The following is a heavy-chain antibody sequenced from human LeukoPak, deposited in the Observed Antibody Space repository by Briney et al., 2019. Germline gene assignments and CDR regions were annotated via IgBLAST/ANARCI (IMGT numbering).Heavy chain of an antibody. V-gene: IGHV4-38-2*02. Sequence: PSETLSLTCTVSDYSISSGYFWGWIRQPPGKGLEWIGSIYHSGSTYYNPSFKSRVTISVDTSKNQFSLKLSSVTAADTAVYYCARLHGSGTYYSLHPLDYWGQGTLVTVSS. J-gene: IGHJ4*02. CDR2: IYHSGST. CDR3: ARLHGSGTYYSLHPLDY. CDR1: DYSISSGYF. D-gene: IGHD3-10*01.